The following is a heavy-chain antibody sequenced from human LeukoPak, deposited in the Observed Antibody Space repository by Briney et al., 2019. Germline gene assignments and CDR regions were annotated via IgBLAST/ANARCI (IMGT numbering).Heavy chain of an antibody. J-gene: IGHJ4*02. CDR3: AKGYSTGWYGGVDY. V-gene: IGHV3-30*18. CDR1: GFTFSSYG. Sequence: PRGSLRLSCAASGFTFSSYGMYWVRQAPGKGLEWVVVISNDGSDKYYADSVKGRFTISRDNSKNTLYLQMNSLRAEDTAVYYCAKGYSTGWYGGVDYWGQGTLVTVSS. D-gene: IGHD6-19*01. CDR2: ISNDGSDK.